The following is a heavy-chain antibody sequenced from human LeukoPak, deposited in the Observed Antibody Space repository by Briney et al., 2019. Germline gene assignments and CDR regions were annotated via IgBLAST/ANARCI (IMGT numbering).Heavy chain of an antibody. V-gene: IGHV4-4*07. J-gene: IGHJ4*02. Sequence: PSETLSLTCTVSGGSISSYYWSWIRQPAGKGLEWIGRIYTSGSTNYNPSLKSRVTMSVDTSKNQFSLKLSSVTAADTAVYYCARETPYSSSWTRGYFDYWGQGTLVTVSS. CDR1: GGSISSYY. CDR3: ARETPYSSSWTRGYFDY. CDR2: IYTSGST. D-gene: IGHD6-13*01.